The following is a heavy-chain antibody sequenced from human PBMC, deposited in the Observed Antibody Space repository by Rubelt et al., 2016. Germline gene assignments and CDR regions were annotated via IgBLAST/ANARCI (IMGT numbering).Heavy chain of an antibody. CDR3: ARDLGTSFNGLDI. V-gene: IGHV1-2*04. Sequence: QVQFVQSGAEVRKPGASMKVSCKASGYTFSAYYMHWVRQAPGQGLEWMGWINPKSGGTNFKKKYQGWVTVTRDTSISTAYMERSRLRSEDTAVYYCARDLGTSFNGLDIWGQGTTVTVSS. CDR2: INPKSGGT. CDR1: GYTFSAYY. J-gene: IGHJ6*02. D-gene: IGHD3-10*01.